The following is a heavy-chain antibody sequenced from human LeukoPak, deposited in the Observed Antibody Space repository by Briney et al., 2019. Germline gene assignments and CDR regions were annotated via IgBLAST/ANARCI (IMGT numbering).Heavy chain of an antibody. J-gene: IGHJ4*02. Sequence: GGSLRLSCAVSGFTVSSNYMSWVRQAPGKGLEWVSVIYSDGSTYSADSVKGRFTISRDNSKNTLYLQINSLRAEDTAVYYCARGIAAAGTALYNWGQGTLLTVSS. CDR3: ARGIAAAGTALYN. D-gene: IGHD6-13*01. V-gene: IGHV3-53*01. CDR1: GFTVSSNY. CDR2: IYSDGST.